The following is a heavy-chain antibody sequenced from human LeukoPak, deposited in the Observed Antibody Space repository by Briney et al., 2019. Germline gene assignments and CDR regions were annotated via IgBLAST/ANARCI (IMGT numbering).Heavy chain of an antibody. D-gene: IGHD3-10*01. CDR3: ARQERVTMVRGVHFDP. V-gene: IGHV4-38-2*01. CDR2: IYHSGST. J-gene: IGHJ5*02. Sequence: SETLSLTCAVSGYSISSGYYWGWIRQPPGKGLEGIGSIYHSGSTYYNPSLKSRVTISVDTSKNQFSLKLSSVTAADTAVYYCARQERVTMVRGVHFDPWGQGTLVTVSS. CDR1: GYSISSGYY.